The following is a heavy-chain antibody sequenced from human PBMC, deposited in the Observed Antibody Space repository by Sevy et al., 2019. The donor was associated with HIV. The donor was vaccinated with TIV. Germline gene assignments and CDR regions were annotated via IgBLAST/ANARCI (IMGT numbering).Heavy chain of an antibody. CDR2: ISYDGSNK. CDR1: GFTFSSYA. J-gene: IGHJ4*02. Sequence: GGSLRLSCAASGFTFSSYAMHWVRQAPGKGLEWVAVISYDGSNKYYADSVKGRFTISRDNSKNTLYLQMNSLRAEDTAVYYCARGSVDTVMEGYFDYWGQGTLVTVSS. V-gene: IGHV3-30-3*01. D-gene: IGHD5-18*01. CDR3: ARGSVDTVMEGYFDY.